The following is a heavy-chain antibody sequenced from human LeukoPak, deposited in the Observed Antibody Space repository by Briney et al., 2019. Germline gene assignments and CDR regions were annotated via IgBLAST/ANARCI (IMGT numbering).Heavy chain of an antibody. V-gene: IGHV1-69*13. CDR1: GGTFSSYA. J-gene: IGHJ4*02. Sequence: ASVKVSCKASGGTFSSYAISWVRQAPGQGLEWMGGIIPIFCTANYAQKFQGRVTITADESTSTAYMELSSLRSEDTAVYYCARLVEMATITAPYYFDYWGQGTLVTVSS. CDR3: ARLVEMATITAPYYFDY. CDR2: IIPIFCTA. D-gene: IGHD5-24*01.